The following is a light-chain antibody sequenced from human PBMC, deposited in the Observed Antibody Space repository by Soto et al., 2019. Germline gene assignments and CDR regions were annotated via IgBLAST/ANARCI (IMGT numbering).Light chain of an antibody. CDR2: DAT. CDR1: QDIKKY. Sequence: DIQMTQSPSSLSASVGDRVSITCQASQDIKKYVNWYQQKPGKVPNLLIYDATTLQKGVSPRFSGSGSGTHFSLVISGLQPEDVGTYYCQEYDNIHTWTFGQGTKVEV. V-gene: IGKV1-33*01. J-gene: IGKJ1*01. CDR3: QEYDNIHTWT.